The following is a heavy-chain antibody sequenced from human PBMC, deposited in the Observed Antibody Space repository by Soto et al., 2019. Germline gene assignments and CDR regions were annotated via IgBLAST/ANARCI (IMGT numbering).Heavy chain of an antibody. CDR3: AKDSSGTYDLYYYYGMDV. Sequence: GGSLRLSCGASGFTFGGYGVHWVRQAPGKGLEWVAVISYDGSNKYYADSVRGRFTISRDNSKNTLYLQMNSLRAEDTAVYYCAKDSSGTYDLYYYYGMDVWGQGTTVTVSS. CDR1: GFTFGGYG. V-gene: IGHV3-30*18. CDR2: ISYDGSNK. D-gene: IGHD3-3*01. J-gene: IGHJ6*02.